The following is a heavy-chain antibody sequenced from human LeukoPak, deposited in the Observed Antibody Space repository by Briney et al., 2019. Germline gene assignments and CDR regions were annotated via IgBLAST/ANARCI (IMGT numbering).Heavy chain of an antibody. Sequence: SETLSLTCTVSGGSISGQYWSWLRQPPGRGLEWIGYISYSGITKYNPSLKNQVTISIDTSKNQFSLKLSSMTAADTAVYYCARLRFLEWLFPWFDPWGQGTLVTVSS. V-gene: IGHV4-59*08. CDR2: ISYSGIT. J-gene: IGHJ5*02. CDR3: ARLRFLEWLFPWFDP. D-gene: IGHD3-3*01. CDR1: GGSISGQY.